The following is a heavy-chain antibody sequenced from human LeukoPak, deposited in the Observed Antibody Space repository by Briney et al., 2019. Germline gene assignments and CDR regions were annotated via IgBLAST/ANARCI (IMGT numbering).Heavy chain of an antibody. CDR1: GFTFDDYA. V-gene: IGHV3-9*01. J-gene: IGHJ4*02. CDR3: AKGSRGYSRGGFDY. CDR2: ISWNSGSI. Sequence: PGGSLRLSCAASGFTFDDYAMHWVRQAPGKGLEWVSGISWNSGSIGYADSVKGRFTISRDNAKNSLYLQMNSLRAEDTALYYCAKGSRGYSRGGFDYWGQGTLVTVPS. D-gene: IGHD5-18*01.